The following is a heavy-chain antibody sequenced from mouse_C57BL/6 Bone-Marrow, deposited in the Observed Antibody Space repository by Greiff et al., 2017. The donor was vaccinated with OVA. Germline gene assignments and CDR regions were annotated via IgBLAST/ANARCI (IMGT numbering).Heavy chain of an antibody. CDR2: INPSSGYT. CDR1: GYTFTSYT. J-gene: IGHJ1*03. Sequence: VMLVESGAELARPGASVKMSCKASGYTFTSYTMHWVKQRPGQGLEWIGYINPSSGYTKYNQKFKDKATLTADKSSSTAYMQLSSLTSEDSAVYYCARLDYGSSYWYFDVWGTGTTVTVSS. V-gene: IGHV1-4*01. CDR3: ARLDYGSSYWYFDV. D-gene: IGHD1-1*01.